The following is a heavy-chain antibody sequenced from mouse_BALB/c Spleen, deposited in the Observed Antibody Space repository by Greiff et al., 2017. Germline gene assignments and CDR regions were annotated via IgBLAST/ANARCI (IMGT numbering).Heavy chain of an antibody. Sequence: VKVVESGPDLVAPSQSLSITCTVSGFSLTSYGVHWVRQPPGKGLEWLVVIWSDGSTTYNSALKSRLSISKDNSKSQVFLKMNSLQTDDTAMYYCARNYDGSSYAMDYWGQGTSVTVSS. D-gene: IGHD1-1*01. CDR2: IWSDGST. J-gene: IGHJ4*01. CDR3: ARNYDGSSYAMDY. CDR1: GFSLTSYG. V-gene: IGHV2-6-2*01.